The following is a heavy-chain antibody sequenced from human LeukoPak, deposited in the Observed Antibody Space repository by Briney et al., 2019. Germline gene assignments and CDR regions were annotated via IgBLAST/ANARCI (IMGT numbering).Heavy chain of an antibody. CDR1: GGSISSGGYY. CDR2: IYYSGST. Sequence: SETLSLTCTVSGGSISSGGYYWSWIRQHPGKGLEWIGYIYYSGSTYYNPSLKSRVTISVDTSKNQFSLKLSSVTAADTAVYYCARGIPHYDSSGYYYPTTPLSWFDPWGQGTLVTVSS. CDR3: ARGIPHYDSSGYYYPTTPLSWFDP. V-gene: IGHV4-31*03. D-gene: IGHD3-22*01. J-gene: IGHJ5*02.